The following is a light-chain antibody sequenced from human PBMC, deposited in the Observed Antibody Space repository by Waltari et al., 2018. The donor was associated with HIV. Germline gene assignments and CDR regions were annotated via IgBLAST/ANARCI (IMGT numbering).Light chain of an antibody. CDR3: SAYAGSNNLVL. Sequence: QSALTPPPSASGSLGQSVTISCTGTSSDVGGYNYVSWYKQYPGEAPKLIIYDVNKRPSGVPDRFAGSKSGNTASLTVSGLQGEGEAQYYCSAYAGSNNLVLFGGGTKLTVL. J-gene: IGLJ2*01. CDR2: DVN. V-gene: IGLV2-8*01. CDR1: SSDVGGYNY.